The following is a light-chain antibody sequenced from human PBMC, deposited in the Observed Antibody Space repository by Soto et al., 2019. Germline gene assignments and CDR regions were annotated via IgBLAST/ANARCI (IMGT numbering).Light chain of an antibody. J-gene: IGKJ5*01. CDR3: QQRSSWIT. Sequence: EIVLTQSPATLSLSPGDRATLSCRASQSVSRYLAWYQHKPGQAPRLLIYDASNRAAGVPARFSGSGSGTDFTLTISSLEPEDFAVYSCQQRSSWITFGQGTRLEIE. CDR2: DAS. CDR1: QSVSRY. V-gene: IGKV3-11*01.